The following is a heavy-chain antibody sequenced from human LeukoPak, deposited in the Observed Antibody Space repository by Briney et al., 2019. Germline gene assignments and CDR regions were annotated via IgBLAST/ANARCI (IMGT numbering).Heavy chain of an antibody. D-gene: IGHD6-19*01. CDR1: GGSISSSSYY. CDR3: ASDGISSGYYYYYGMDV. Sequence: SETLSLTCTVSGGSISSSSYYWGWIRQPPGKGLEWMGSIYYSGSTYYNPSLKSRVTISVDTSKNQFSLKLSSVTAADTAVYYCASDGISSGYYYYYGMDVWGQGTTVTVSS. V-gene: IGHV4-39*07. J-gene: IGHJ6*02. CDR2: IYYSGST.